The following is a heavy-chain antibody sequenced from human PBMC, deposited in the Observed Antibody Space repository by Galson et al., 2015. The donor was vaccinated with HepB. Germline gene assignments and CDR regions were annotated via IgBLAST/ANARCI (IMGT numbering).Heavy chain of an antibody. CDR3: AKGRGSGSYSMLS. CDR1: GFPFSDYA. Sequence: LRLSCAASGFPFSDYAMIWARQAPGKVLEWVSSISGSGGSAHYADSVKGRFTISRDNSKNTMFLQMNSLRDEDTAIYYCAKGRGSGSYSMLSWGRGALVTVSS. CDR2: ISGSGGSA. D-gene: IGHD3-10*01. V-gene: IGHV3-23*01. J-gene: IGHJ4*02.